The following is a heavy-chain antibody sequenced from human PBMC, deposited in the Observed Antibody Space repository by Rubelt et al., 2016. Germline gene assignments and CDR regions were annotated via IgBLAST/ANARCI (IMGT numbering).Heavy chain of an antibody. Sequence: QVQLVQSGAEVKKPGASVKVSCKTSGYTFANSYMHWVRQAPGQGLEWMGRINPNNGVTNYAQKFQGRVTMTRDTSISTAYMELSSLRSDDTAVYYCAKAVPGARSLNCFDPWGQGTLVTVSS. V-gene: IGHV1-2*06. J-gene: IGHJ5*02. D-gene: IGHD6-19*01. CDR3: AKAVPGARSLNCFDP. CDR2: INPNNGVT. CDR1: GYTFANSY.